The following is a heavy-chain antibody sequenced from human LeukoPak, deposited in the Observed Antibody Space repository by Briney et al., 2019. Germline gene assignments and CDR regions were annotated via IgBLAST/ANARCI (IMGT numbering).Heavy chain of an antibody. D-gene: IGHD3-3*01. V-gene: IGHV3-7*01. CDR2: IKQDGSEK. J-gene: IGHJ5*02. Sequence: PGGSLRLSCAASGFTFSSYWMSWVRQAPGKGLEWVANIKQDGSEKYYVDSVKGRFTISRDNAKNSMYLQMNSLRAEDTAVYYCARPWSGYSFDRWGQGTLVTGSS. CDR1: GFTFSSYW. CDR3: ARPWSGYSFDR.